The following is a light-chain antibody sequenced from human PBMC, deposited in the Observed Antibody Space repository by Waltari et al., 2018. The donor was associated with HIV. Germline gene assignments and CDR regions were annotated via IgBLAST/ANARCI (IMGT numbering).Light chain of an antibody. V-gene: IGLV1-51*02. CDR3: GTWDRSLNTGI. J-gene: IGLJ2*01. CDR2: ETN. Sequence: QSVLTQPPSVSAAPGQKVSISCSGSSSNIEDIYLSWYQQRPGTAPKLLIFETNKRPSGIPDLFSGSKSGTSATLVITGLQTGDEADYYCGTWDRSLNTGIFGGGTKLTVL. CDR1: SSNIEDIY.